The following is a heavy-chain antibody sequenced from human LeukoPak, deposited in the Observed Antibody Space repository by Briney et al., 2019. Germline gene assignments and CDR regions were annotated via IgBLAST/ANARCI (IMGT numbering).Heavy chain of an antibody. CDR1: GFTFSSYA. D-gene: IGHD6-19*01. Sequence: GGSLRLSCAASGFTFSSYAMHWVRQAPGKGLEWVAVISYDGSNKYYADSVKGRFTISRDNSKNTLYLQMNSLRAEDTAVYYCARGISGQWLDLFDYWGQGTLVTVSS. V-gene: IGHV3-30-3*01. CDR3: ARGISGQWLDLFDY. J-gene: IGHJ4*02. CDR2: ISYDGSNK.